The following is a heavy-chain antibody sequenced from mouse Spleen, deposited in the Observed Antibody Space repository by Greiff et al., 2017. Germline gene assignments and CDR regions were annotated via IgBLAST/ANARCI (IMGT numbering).Heavy chain of an antibody. V-gene: IGHV5-17*01. Sequence: EVQRVESGGGLVKPGGSLKLSCAASGFTFSDYGMHWVRQAPEKGLEWVAYISSGSSTIYYADTVKGRFTISRDNAKNTLFLQMTSLRSEDTAMYYCARVGRFAYWGQGTLVTVSA. J-gene: IGHJ3*01. CDR2: ISSGSSTI. CDR1: GFTFSDYG. D-gene: IGHD4-1*01. CDR3: ARVGRFAY.